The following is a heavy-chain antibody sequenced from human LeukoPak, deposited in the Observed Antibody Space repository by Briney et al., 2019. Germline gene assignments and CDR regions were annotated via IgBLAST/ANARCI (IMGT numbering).Heavy chain of an antibody. V-gene: IGHV4-59*01. CDR3: ASHRSDAFDI. D-gene: IGHD3-10*01. CDR2: ICYSGST. CDR1: GGSISSYY. J-gene: IGHJ3*02. Sequence: SETVSLTCTVSGGSISSYYWSWIRQPPGKGLEWIGYICYSGSTNYNPSLKSRVTISVDTSKNQFSLKLSSVTAADTAVYYCASHRSDAFDIWGQGTMVTVSS.